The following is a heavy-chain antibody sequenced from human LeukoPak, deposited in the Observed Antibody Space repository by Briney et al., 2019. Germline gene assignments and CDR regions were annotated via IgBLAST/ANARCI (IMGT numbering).Heavy chain of an antibody. CDR1: GFTFTTYW. CDR2: INSDGSIT. CDR3: ARDSYSSGYYPLDY. D-gene: IGHD3-22*01. V-gene: IGHV3-74*01. J-gene: IGHJ4*02. Sequence: PGGSLRLSCAASGFTFTTYWMHWVRQAPGKGLVWVSHINSDGSITSYADSVKGRFTISRDNSKNTLYLQMNSLRAEDTAVYYCARDSYSSGYYPLDYWGQGTLVTVSS.